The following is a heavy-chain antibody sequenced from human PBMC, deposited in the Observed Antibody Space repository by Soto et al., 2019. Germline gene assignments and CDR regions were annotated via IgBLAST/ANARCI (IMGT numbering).Heavy chain of an antibody. Sequence: GGSLRLSCAASGFTFRNYGMNWVRQAPGKGLECVSYILFCCSTKYYADSVKGRFTISRDNANNLLFLQMYSLIAEDTAVYYCARDQLYYNDISGRPLNAFDVWGQGTMVTVSS. D-gene: IGHD3-22*01. CDR1: GFTFRNYG. CDR2: ILFCCSTK. V-gene: IGHV3-48*01. J-gene: IGHJ3*01. CDR3: ARDQLYYNDISGRPLNAFDV.